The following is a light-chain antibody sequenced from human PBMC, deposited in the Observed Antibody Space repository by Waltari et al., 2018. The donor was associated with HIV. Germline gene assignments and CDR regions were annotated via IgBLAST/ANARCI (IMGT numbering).Light chain of an antibody. CDR2: CVN. CDR3: SSFVNGGTYV. V-gene: IGLV2-23*02. CDR1: NNDIGSHDY. Sequence: QSALTQPASVSGSPGQSVTTFCTGTNNDIGSHDYVSWYRVVPDKAPKLLIFCVNRRPSDISHRFSGSKSGYTASLMIFGLQPEDEADYFCSSFVNGGTYVFGSGTKV. J-gene: IGLJ1*01.